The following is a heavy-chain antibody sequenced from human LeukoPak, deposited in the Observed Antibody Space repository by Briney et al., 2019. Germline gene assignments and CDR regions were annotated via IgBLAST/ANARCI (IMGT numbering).Heavy chain of an antibody. Sequence: SETLSLTCSVSGGSISNYYWSWIRQPPGKGLEWIGYTYYSGSTNYNPSLKSRVTMSVDTSKNQFSLKLNSVTAADTAVYYCARDRLGLPVDYWGRGTLVTVSS. CDR2: TYYSGST. V-gene: IGHV4-59*01. CDR3: ARDRLGLPVDY. J-gene: IGHJ4*02. CDR1: GGSISNYY. D-gene: IGHD3-16*01.